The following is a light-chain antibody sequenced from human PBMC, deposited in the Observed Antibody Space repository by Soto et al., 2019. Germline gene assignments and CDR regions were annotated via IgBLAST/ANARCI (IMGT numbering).Light chain of an antibody. Sequence: EIVLTQSPGTLPLSPGERATLSCRASLSVASNYLAWYQQKPGQAPRLLIYAASGRATGIPDRFSGSGSGTEFTLTNSRLEPEEFAVYYCQQYCRAPWTFGQGTKVEIK. CDR1: LSVASNY. CDR3: QQYCRAPWT. V-gene: IGKV3-20*01. J-gene: IGKJ1*01. CDR2: AAS.